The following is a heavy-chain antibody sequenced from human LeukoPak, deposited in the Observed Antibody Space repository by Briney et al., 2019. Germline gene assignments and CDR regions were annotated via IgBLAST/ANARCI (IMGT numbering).Heavy chain of an antibody. V-gene: IGHV4-59*08. CDR1: GGSSNGYY. Sequence: SETLSPTCTVSGGSSNGYYWSWIRQPPGKVLEWIGYIHYSGYTNYNPSLKSRVTISVDTSKNQFSLKLSSLTAADTAVYYCARRAAVAGGTRNWFDPWGQGTLVTVSS. J-gene: IGHJ5*02. CDR3: ARRAAVAGGTRNWFDP. D-gene: IGHD6-19*01. CDR2: IHYSGYT.